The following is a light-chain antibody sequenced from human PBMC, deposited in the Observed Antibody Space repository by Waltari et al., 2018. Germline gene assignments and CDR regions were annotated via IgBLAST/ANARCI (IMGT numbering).Light chain of an antibody. J-gene: IGKJ3*01. V-gene: IGKV4-1*01. CDR1: QDVTNS. Sequence: DIVMTQSPECLGVSLGERATINCKSSQDVTNSLSWYKQQPGQPPELLIYWASTRESGLPDRFSGSGFGTDFTLTIRSLQAEDVAVYYCLQHYTTPFTFGPGTRVDI. CDR2: WAS. CDR3: LQHYTTPFT.